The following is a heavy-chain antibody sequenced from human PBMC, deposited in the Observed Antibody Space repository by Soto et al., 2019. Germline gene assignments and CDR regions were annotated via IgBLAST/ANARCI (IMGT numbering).Heavy chain of an antibody. CDR1: GGPFSGYY. D-gene: IGHD4-17*01. CDR2: IDHSGST. CDR3: ARGELRVTNLDS. Sequence: TSETLSLTCVVYGGPFSGYYWSWIRQPPGKGLEWIGEIDHSGSTNYNPSLKSRVTISVDTSSNQFSLTLSSVTAADTAVYYCARGELRVTNLDSWGQGTPVTVSS. V-gene: IGHV4-34*01. J-gene: IGHJ5*01.